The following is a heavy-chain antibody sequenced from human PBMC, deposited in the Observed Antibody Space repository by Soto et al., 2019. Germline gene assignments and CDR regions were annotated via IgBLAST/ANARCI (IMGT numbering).Heavy chain of an antibody. CDR3: ARDVRDRTVGGTIHFHY. CDR1: GCTFSSYA. CDR2: SIPIFGTA. J-gene: IGHJ4*02. V-gene: IGHV1-69*13. Sequence: SVKVSCKASGCTFSSYAIRWVRKAPGQGLEWMGGSIPIFGTANYAQKFQGRVTISAAQSTSTPYMELGSPRSEDTAVYYCARDVRDRTVGGTIHFHYSEQGTLVNVSS. D-gene: IGHD6-19*01.